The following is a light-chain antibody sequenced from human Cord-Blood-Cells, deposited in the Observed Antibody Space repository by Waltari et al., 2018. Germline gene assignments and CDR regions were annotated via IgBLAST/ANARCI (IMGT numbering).Light chain of an antibody. CDR2: EGG. V-gene: IGLV2-23*01. J-gene: IGLJ2*01. Sequence: QSALTQPASVSGSPGQSITISCTGTSSDVGSYNLVSWYQQHPGKAPKLMIYEGGKRPSGVSNRFSGSKSGNTASLTISELQAEDEADYYCCSYAGSSTDVVFGGGTKLTVL. CDR3: CSYAGSSTDVV. CDR1: SSDVGSYNL.